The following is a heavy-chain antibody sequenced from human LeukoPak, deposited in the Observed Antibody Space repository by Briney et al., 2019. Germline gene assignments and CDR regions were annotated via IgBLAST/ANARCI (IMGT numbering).Heavy chain of an antibody. J-gene: IGHJ4*02. V-gene: IGHV5-51*07. D-gene: IGHD5-18*01. CDR2: IYPGDSDT. Sequence: GESLKISCKGSGYSFTSYWIGWVHQMPGKGLEWMGIIYPGDSDTRYSPSFQGQVTISADKSISTAYLQWSSLKASDTAMYYCVRQEDSYGYVVGDYWGQGTLVTVSS. CDR3: VRQEDSYGYVVGDY. CDR1: GYSFTSYW.